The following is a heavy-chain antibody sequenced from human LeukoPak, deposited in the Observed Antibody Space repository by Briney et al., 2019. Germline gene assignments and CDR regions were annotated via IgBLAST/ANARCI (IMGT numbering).Heavy chain of an antibody. CDR2: ISTSNSYI. CDR1: GFTFSDYH. J-gene: IGHJ4*02. Sequence: PGGSLRLSCVVSGFTFSDYHMNWVRQAPGKGLEWVSSISTSNSYIYYADSVKGRFTISRDNSKNTLYLQMNSLRAEDTAVYYCAKDRFSAVAGLMYYWGQGTLVTVSS. CDR3: AKDRFSAVAGLMYY. D-gene: IGHD6-19*01. V-gene: IGHV3-21*04.